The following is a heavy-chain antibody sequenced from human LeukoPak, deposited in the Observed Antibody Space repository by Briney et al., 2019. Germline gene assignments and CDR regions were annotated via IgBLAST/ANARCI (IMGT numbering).Heavy chain of an antibody. CDR1: GFTFSSYA. V-gene: IGHV3-23*01. J-gene: IGHJ4*02. CDR2: ISGSGGST. D-gene: IGHD3-10*01. CDR3: AKDDAWLRFGE. Sequence: PGGSLRLSCAASGFTFSSYAMSWVRQAPGKGLEWVSAISGSGGSTYCADSVKGRFTISRDNSKNTLYLEVISLAAEDTAVYYCAKDDAWLRFGEWSQGTLVTVSS.